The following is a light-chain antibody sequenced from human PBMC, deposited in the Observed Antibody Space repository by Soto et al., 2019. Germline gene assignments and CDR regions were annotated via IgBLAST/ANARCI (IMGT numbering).Light chain of an antibody. J-gene: IGKJ1*01. CDR3: QQYHNWPA. CDR2: SVS. CDR1: QSVGGRY. Sequence: IVLTQSPGTLPLSPGESATLSCRASQSVGGRYLGWYQQQPGQAPRLLIYSVSARATGIPDRFSGGGSGTDFTLTISRLEPEDFAVYYCQQYHNWPAFGQGTKVEIK. V-gene: IGKV3-20*01.